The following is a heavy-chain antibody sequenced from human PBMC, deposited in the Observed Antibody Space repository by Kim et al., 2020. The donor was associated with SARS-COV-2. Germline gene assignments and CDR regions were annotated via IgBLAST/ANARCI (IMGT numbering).Heavy chain of an antibody. J-gene: IGHJ6*01. CDR1: GESFSPNY. Sequence: SETLSLTCAVYGESFSPNYWNWVRQAPGKGLEWIGEVTYSGVTTYKPSFKRRLTMSVDTAKNQFSLRLSSLTAADTAVYYCARGKPSQPQLIGLSLFYY. D-gene: IGHD2-2*01. CDR3: ARGKPSQPQLIGLSLFYY. V-gene: IGHV4-34*01. CDR2: VTYSGVT.